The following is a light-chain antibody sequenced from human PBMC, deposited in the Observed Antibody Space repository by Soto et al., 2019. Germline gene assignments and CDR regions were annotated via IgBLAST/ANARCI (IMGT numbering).Light chain of an antibody. CDR1: SSDVGGYNY. J-gene: IGLJ1*01. V-gene: IGLV2-14*01. CDR2: EFS. CDR3: SSYTSSHTYV. Sequence: QSVLTQPASVSGSPGQSITVSCTGTSSDVGGYNYVSWYQQHPGKAPKLMIYEFSNRPSGVSNRFSGSKSVNTASLTISGLQAEDEADYFYSSYTSSHTYVFGSGTKVTVL.